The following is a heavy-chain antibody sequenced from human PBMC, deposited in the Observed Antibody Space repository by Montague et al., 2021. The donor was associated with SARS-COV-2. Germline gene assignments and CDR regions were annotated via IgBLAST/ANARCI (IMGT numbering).Heavy chain of an antibody. J-gene: IGHJ5*02. Sequence: SETLSLTCSVSGDSITPYGDSIGGYFWSWSRQPAGKGLEWIGRIYANGNFDYNPSPNTRVTMSMDTSKKEFSMRPISVTAADTAVYYCARAAYYFGPGRVGPGAFDPWGQGTLVTVSS. CDR1: GDSITPYGDSIGGYF. CDR2: IYANGNF. V-gene: IGHV4-4*07. CDR3: ARAAYYFGPGRVGPGAFDP. D-gene: IGHD2/OR15-2a*01.